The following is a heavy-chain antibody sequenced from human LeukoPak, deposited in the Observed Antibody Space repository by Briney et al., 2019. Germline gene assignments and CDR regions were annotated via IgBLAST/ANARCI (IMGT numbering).Heavy chain of an antibody. CDR1: GFTFSSYW. Sequence: GGSLRLSCAASGFTFSSYWMSWVRQAPGKGLEWVANIKKDGSEKYYVDSVKGRFTISRDNAKTSLALQINSLRAEDTAVYYCARHLSGVTGYTFGRVIDYGGQGTLFPVSS. J-gene: IGHJ4*02. CDR3: ARHLSGVTGYTFGRVIDY. V-gene: IGHV3-7*01. D-gene: IGHD5-18*01. CDR2: IKKDGSEK.